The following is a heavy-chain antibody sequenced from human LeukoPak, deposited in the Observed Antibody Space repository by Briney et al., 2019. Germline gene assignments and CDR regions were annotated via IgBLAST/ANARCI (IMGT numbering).Heavy chain of an antibody. CDR1: GYTFTGYY. CDR2: INPNSGGT. D-gene: IGHD2-2*01. J-gene: IGHJ6*02. CDR3: EREGYRSRCYVALRMNQPGRDV. V-gene: IGHV1-2*02. Sequence: WAAVKVSCKASGYTFTGYYIHWVRQAPGQGLEWMGWINPNSGGTNYAQKFQGRVTMTMYTAISTASMYLSRLRSDDTAVYSSEREGYRSRCYVALRMNQPGRDVWGPGTPVPV.